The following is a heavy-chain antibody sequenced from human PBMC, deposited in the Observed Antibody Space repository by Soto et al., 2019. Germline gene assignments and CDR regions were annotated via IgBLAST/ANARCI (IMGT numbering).Heavy chain of an antibody. CDR1: GYSFTTYW. Sequence: RGESLKISCKGFGYSFTTYWIAWVRQMPGKGLEWMGIIYPGDSRTRYSPSFQGQVTISADKSISTAYLQWSSLKASDTAMYYCARTSAAGKYYYGMDVWGQGTTVTVSS. D-gene: IGHD6-13*01. V-gene: IGHV5-51*01. CDR3: ARTSAAGKYYYGMDV. CDR2: IYPGDSRT. J-gene: IGHJ6*02.